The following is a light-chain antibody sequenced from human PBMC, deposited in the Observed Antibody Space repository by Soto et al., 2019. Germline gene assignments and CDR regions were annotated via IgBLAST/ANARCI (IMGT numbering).Light chain of an antibody. V-gene: IGLV1-40*01. CDR3: HSFDSRFIGLL. CDR1: NSNIGAGYD. J-gene: IGLJ2*01. Sequence: QSVLTQPPSVTGAPGQRVTISCTGSNSNIGAGYDVHWYRQFPGTAPKLLIYGNINRPSGVPDRFSGSKSGTSASLAITGLQAEDEAHYYCHSFDSRFIGLLFGGGTQLTVL. CDR2: GNI.